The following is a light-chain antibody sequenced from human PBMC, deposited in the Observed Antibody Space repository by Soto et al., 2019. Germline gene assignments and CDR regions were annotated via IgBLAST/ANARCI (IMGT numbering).Light chain of an antibody. J-gene: IGLJ1*01. Sequence: QSALAQPASVSESPGQSITISCTGTSSDVGAYDFVSWYQQHPDKAPKLMIYEVSNRPSGVSYRFSGSKSVNTATLTISGLQAEDEADYYCSSYTTSSTRVFGTGTKLTVL. CDR2: EVS. V-gene: IGLV2-14*03. CDR3: SSYTTSSTRV. CDR1: SSDVGAYDF.